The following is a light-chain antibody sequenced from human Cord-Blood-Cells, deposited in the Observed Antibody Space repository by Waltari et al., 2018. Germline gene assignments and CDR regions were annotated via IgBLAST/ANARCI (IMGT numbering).Light chain of an antibody. CDR1: QSVSSSY. Sequence: ELVLTQSPGTLSLSTGERATLSCRASQSVSSSYLAWYQQKPGQAPRLLIYGASSRPTGIPDKFSGSGSGTDFTLTISRLEPEDFAVYYCQQYGSLPWTFGQGTKVEIK. V-gene: IGKV3-20*01. J-gene: IGKJ1*01. CDR2: GAS. CDR3: QQYGSLPWT.